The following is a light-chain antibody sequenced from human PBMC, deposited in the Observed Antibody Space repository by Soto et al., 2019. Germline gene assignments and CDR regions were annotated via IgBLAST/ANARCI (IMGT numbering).Light chain of an antibody. CDR2: AAS. CDR3: HQYNKWPYT. V-gene: IGKV3-15*01. CDR1: QKVRGD. J-gene: IGKJ3*01. Sequence: EVVMTQSPGTLSVSPGERANLSCKASQKVRGDLAWYQHKPGQAPRLLIYAASTRATGIPARFSGSGSGTEFTLTIGSLQSEDFAIYYCHQYNKWPYTFGPGTKVDI.